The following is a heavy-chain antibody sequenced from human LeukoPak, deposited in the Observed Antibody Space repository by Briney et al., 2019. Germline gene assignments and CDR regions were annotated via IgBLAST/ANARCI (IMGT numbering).Heavy chain of an antibody. CDR2: INPSDGST. CDR3: ARTFYEQMPHFDY. J-gene: IGHJ4*02. D-gene: IGHD3-16*01. Sequence: ASVKVSCQASGGTFSSYGISWVRQAPGQGLEWMGIINPSDGSTTYAQKFQGRVTMSRDMSTSTFYMELTSLRVEDTAVYYCARTFYEQMPHFDYWGQGTLVTVSS. V-gene: IGHV1-46*01. CDR1: GGTFSSYG.